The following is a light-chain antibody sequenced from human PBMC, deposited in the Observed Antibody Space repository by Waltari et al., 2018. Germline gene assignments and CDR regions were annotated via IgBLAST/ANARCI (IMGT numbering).Light chain of an antibody. CDR2: GAS. J-gene: IGKJ1*01. CDR1: QSVSRT. V-gene: IGKV3-20*01. Sequence: EIVLTQSPGTLSLSPGERATLSCRASQSVSRTLAWYQQKPGQAPRLLIYGASSRATGMPDRFSGSGSGTDFSLTISRLEPEDFAVYYCQHYVRLPATFGQGTKVEIK. CDR3: QHYVRLPAT.